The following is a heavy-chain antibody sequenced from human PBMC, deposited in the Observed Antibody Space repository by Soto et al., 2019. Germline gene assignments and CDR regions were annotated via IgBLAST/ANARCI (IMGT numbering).Heavy chain of an antibody. CDR1: GYTFTSYY. CDR3: SRVEGYCYGYDPLKPLMPIDY. J-gene: IGHJ4*02. Sequence: GASVKVSCKASGYTFTSYYMHWVRQAPGQGLEWMGIINPSGGSTSYAQKFQGRVTMTRDTSTSTVYMELSSLRSEDTAVYYCSRVEGYCYGYDPLKPLMPIDYWGQGTLVTVSS. CDR2: INPSGGST. D-gene: IGHD5-18*01. V-gene: IGHV1-46*03.